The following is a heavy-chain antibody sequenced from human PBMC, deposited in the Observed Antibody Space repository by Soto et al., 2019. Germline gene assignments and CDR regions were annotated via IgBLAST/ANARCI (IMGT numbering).Heavy chain of an antibody. D-gene: IGHD6-13*01. CDR1: GYTFTSYD. V-gene: IGHV1-8*01. Sequence: QVQLVQSGAEVKKPGASVKVSCKASGYTFTSYDINWVRQAPGQGLEWMGWMNPNSGNTDYAQKFQGRVTMTRNISSSTAYMELTIRRSEDTAVYYCARERTAAGAGWFDPWGQGTLVTVSS. CDR3: ARERTAAGAGWFDP. CDR2: MNPNSGNT. J-gene: IGHJ5*02.